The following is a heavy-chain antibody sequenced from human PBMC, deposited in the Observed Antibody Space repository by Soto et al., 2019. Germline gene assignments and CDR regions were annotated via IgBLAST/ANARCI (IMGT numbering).Heavy chain of an antibody. CDR1: GGIYSSNT. CDR3: ASKATCGGDCYAFDS. Sequence: QVQLVQSGAEVKKPGSSVKISCKASGGIYSSNTINWLRQAAGQGPEWMGGIIPLFGTANYAEKLKDSVTITADKSTKTEYLELRSLRYEDTAVYYCASKATCGGDCYAFDSWGQGTLVTV. J-gene: IGHJ4*02. V-gene: IGHV1-69*06. CDR2: IIPLFGTA. D-gene: IGHD2-21*02.